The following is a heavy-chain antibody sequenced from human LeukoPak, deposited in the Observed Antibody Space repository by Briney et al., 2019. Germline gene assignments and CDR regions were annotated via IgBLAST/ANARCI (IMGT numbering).Heavy chain of an antibody. D-gene: IGHD3-22*01. CDR2: IWYGGSNK. CDR1: GFTFSSYG. Sequence: GGSLRLSCAASGFTFSSYGMHWVRQAPGKGLEWVAVIWYGGSNKYYADSVKGRFTISRDNSKNTLYLQMNSLRAEDTAVYYCAKDTYYYDSSGYLRAFDIWGQGTMVTVSS. V-gene: IGHV3-33*06. CDR3: AKDTYYYDSSGYLRAFDI. J-gene: IGHJ3*02.